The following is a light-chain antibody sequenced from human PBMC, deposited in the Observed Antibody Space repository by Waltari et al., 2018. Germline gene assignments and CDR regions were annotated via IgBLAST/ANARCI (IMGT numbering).Light chain of an antibody. V-gene: IGKV3-20*01. J-gene: IGKJ1*01. Sequence: SCRASQGVSRSLAWYQQKPGQAPRLHIYGASSRATGVPDRFSGSGSGTDFSLTISRLEPEDFAVYYCQHYVRLPVSFGQGTKVEIK. CDR1: QGVSRS. CDR2: GAS. CDR3: QHYVRLPVS.